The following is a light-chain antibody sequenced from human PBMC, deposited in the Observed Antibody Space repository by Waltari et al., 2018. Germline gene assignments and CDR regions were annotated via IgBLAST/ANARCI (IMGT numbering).Light chain of an antibody. CDR1: QTVPGNY. CDR2: DAS. CDR3: QQYGKSPQT. J-gene: IGKJ2*01. V-gene: IGKV3-20*01. Sequence: EVVLTQSPGTLSLSPGEGATLSCRASQTVPGNYVAWYQQRPGQAPRLLVYDASTRAAGIPDRFSGSGSATDFILTISRLQPDDFAVYYCQQYGKSPQTYGQGTKLEV.